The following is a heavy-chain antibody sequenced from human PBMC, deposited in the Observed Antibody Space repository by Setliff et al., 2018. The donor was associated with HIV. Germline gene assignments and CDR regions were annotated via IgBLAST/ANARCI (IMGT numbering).Heavy chain of an antibody. CDR1: GVSINRTDHY. Sequence: PSETLSLTCSVSGVSINRTDHYWGWIRQSPGKRLEWIGSVSQSGSTYYNPSLKSRITIPVDRSKNHFSLKLSSVTAADTAVFYCARVPFTTGFDYWGQGILVTVSS. CDR2: VSQSGST. D-gene: IGHD3-3*01. J-gene: IGHJ4*02. CDR3: ARVPFTTGFDY. V-gene: IGHV4-39*02.